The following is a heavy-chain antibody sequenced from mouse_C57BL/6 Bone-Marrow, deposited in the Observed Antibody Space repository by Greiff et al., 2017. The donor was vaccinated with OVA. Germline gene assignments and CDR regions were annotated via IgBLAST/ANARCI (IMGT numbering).Heavy chain of an antibody. V-gene: IGHV5-9-1*02. CDR1: GFTFSSYA. CDR3: TRAPFITTVVAGDWYFDV. Sequence: EVQRVESGEGLVKPGGSLKLSCAASGFTFSSYAMSWVRQTPEKRLEWVAYISSGGDYIYYADTVKGRFTISRDNARNTLYLQMSSLKSEDTAMYYCTRAPFITTVVAGDWYFDVWGTGTTVTVSS. CDR2: ISSGGDYI. J-gene: IGHJ1*03. D-gene: IGHD1-1*01.